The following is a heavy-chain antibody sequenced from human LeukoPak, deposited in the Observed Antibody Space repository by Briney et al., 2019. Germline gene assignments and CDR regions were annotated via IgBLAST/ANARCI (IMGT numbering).Heavy chain of an antibody. CDR2: ISYDGSNK. J-gene: IGHJ4*02. CDR1: GFTFSSYG. V-gene: IGHV3-30*03. D-gene: IGHD5-18*01. Sequence: GRSLRLSCAASGFTFSSYGMHWVRQAPGKGLEWVAVISYDGSNKYYADSVKGRFTISRDNSKNTLYLQMNSLKTEDTAVYYCTTVFWQGYSYGYWGQGTLVTVSS. CDR3: TTVFWQGYSYGY.